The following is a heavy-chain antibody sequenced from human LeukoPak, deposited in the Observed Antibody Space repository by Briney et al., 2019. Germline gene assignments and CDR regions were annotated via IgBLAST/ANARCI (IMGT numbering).Heavy chain of an antibody. D-gene: IGHD3-10*01. V-gene: IGHV3-23*01. CDR3: AKDGHGSGSYYNPVGSYFDS. CDR1: GLTFSSYA. Sequence: PGGSLRLSCAASGLTFSSYAMNCVRQATGKGLEWGSTLSGSGDTTYYADTVKGRFTISRDSSKNTLYLQMNRLRAEDTAIYKCAKDGHGSGSYYNPVGSYFDSWGQGSLVTVSS. J-gene: IGHJ4*02. CDR2: LSGSGDTT.